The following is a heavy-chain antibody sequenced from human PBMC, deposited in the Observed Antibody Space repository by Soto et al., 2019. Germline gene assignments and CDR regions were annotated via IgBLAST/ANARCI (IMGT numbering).Heavy chain of an antibody. Sequence: SETMPVTSTVSGGNSSRYYWSWIRQPTGKSLAWLWDIYYSGHTNSNPTLKSRVTISVDTSKNQFTLKLSSVTAAVTAVYSYARVSLRGDYFDYWGQGTLDTVSS. CDR2: IYYSGHT. D-gene: IGHD3-16*01. CDR3: ARVSLRGDYFDY. CDR1: GGNSSRYY. J-gene: IGHJ4*02. V-gene: IGHV4-59*01.